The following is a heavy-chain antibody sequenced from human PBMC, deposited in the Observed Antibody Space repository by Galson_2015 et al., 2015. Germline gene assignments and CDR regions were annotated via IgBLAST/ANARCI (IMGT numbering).Heavy chain of an antibody. CDR1: GFTFSNAW. Sequence: SLRLSCAASGFTFSNAWMSWVRQAPGKGLEWVGRIKSKTDGGTTDYAAPVKGRFTISRDDSKNTLYLQMNSLKTEDTAVYYCTLYYDSSGYYSFDFDYWGQGTLVTVSS. J-gene: IGHJ4*02. V-gene: IGHV3-15*01. D-gene: IGHD3-22*01. CDR3: TLYYDSSGYYSFDFDY. CDR2: IKSKTDGGTT.